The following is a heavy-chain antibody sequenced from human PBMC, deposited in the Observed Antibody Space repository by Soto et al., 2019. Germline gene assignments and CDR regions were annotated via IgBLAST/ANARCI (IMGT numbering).Heavy chain of an antibody. V-gene: IGHV4-4*07. J-gene: IGHJ4*02. Sequence: SETLSLTCTVSGGSINTFYWSWVRQPAGKGLEWIGRSFSSGSTSFNPSLESRVAMSVDTSKNHFSLNLSSVTAADMAVYYCAREGSYSAYNFAHGIQLWSFDFWGQGALVTVSS. CDR2: SFSSGST. CDR1: GGSINTFY. D-gene: IGHD5-12*01. CDR3: AREGSYSAYNFAHGIQLWSFDF.